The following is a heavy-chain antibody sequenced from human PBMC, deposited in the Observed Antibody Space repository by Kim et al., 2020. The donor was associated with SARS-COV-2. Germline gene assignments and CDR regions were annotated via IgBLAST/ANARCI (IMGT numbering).Heavy chain of an antibody. J-gene: IGHJ4*02. V-gene: IGHV3-53*01. D-gene: IGHD3-10*01. CDR3: ARDLRPRGYLDY. Sequence: NNADTVKGRFTISRDNSKNTLYLQRNSLRAEDTAVYYCARDLRPRGYLDYWGQGTLVTVSS.